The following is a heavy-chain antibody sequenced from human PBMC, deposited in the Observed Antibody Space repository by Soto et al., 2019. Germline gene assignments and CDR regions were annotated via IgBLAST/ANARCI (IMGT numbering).Heavy chain of an antibody. CDR2: ISAYNGNT. V-gene: IGHV1-18*01. CDR1: GYTFTSYG. J-gene: IGHJ4*02. D-gene: IGHD5-18*01. Sequence: ASVKVSCKASGYTFTSYGISWVRQAPGQGLEWMGWISAYNGNTNYAQKFQGRVTMTTDTSTSTAYMELRSLRSDYTAVYYCARRARMGAQLWLPFDLWAQGSLVTVSS. CDR3: ARRARMGAQLWLPFDL.